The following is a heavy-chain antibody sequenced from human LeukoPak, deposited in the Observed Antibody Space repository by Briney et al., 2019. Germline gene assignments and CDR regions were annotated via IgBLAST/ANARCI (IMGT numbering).Heavy chain of an antibody. Sequence: PGRSLRLSCAASGFSFSSNVMHWVRQAPGKGLGWVAQISHDGNDKYYADSVKGRFTISRDNSKNTLFLQLDSLRAEDTAVYFCAKVGIGYYYPFDYWGQGTLVTVSS. D-gene: IGHD3-22*01. J-gene: IGHJ4*02. CDR1: GFSFSSNV. CDR3: AKVGIGYYYPFDY. V-gene: IGHV3-30*18. CDR2: ISHDGNDK.